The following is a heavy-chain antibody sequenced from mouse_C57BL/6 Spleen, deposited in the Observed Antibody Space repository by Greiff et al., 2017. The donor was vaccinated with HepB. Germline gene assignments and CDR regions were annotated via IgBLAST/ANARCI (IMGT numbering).Heavy chain of an antibody. CDR3: ARWGTTVRYFDV. J-gene: IGHJ1*03. CDR2: IHPNSGST. Sequence: QVQLQQPGAGLVKPGASVKLSCKASGYTFTSYWMHWVKQRPGQGLEWIGMIHPNSGSTNYNEKFKSKATLTVDKSSSTAYMQLSSLTSEDSAVYYCARWGTTVRYFDVWGTGTTVTVSS. CDR1: GYTFTSYW. D-gene: IGHD1-1*01. V-gene: IGHV1-64*01.